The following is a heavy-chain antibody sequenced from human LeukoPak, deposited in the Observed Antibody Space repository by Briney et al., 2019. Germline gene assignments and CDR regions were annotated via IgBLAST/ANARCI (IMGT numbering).Heavy chain of an antibody. V-gene: IGHV4-30-2*01. CDR1: GGSISSGGYS. CDR3: ARGAAAAERAFDI. CDR2: IYHSGST. D-gene: IGHD6-13*01. J-gene: IGHJ3*02. Sequence: SQTLSLTCAVSGGSISSGGYSWSWIRQPPGKGLEWTGYIYHSGSTYYNPSLKSRVTISVDRSKNQFSLKLSSVTAADTAVYYCARGAAAAERAFDIWGQGTMVTVSS.